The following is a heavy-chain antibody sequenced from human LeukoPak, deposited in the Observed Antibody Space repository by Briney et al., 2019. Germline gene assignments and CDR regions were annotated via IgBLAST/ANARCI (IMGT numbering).Heavy chain of an antibody. CDR1: GFTFSSYS. Sequence: GGSLRLSCAASGFTFSSYSMNWVRQAPGKGLEWVSSISSSSSYIYYADSVKGRFTISRDNAKNSLYLQMNSLRAEDTAVYYCASVGYCSGGSCYAVEYYYYGMDVWGQGTTVTVSS. V-gene: IGHV3-21*01. CDR3: ASVGYCSGGSCYAVEYYYYGMDV. D-gene: IGHD2-15*01. J-gene: IGHJ6*02. CDR2: ISSSSSYI.